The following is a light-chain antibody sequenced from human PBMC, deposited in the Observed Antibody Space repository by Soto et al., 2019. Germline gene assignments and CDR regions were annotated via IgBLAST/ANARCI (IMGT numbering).Light chain of an antibody. V-gene: IGLV2-14*03. CDR3: SSYTSSGTLV. J-gene: IGLJ2*01. CDR2: NVN. Sequence: QSALTQPASVSGSPGQSITISCTGTSSDVGAYSYVSWYQQHPGKAPKLVIHNVNKRPSGVSNRFSGSKSGNTASLTISGLQAEDEAEYYCSSYTSSGTLVFGGGTKLTVL. CDR1: SSDVGAYSY.